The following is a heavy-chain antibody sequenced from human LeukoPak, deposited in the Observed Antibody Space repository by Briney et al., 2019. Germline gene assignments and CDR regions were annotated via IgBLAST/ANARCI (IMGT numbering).Heavy chain of an antibody. Sequence: GRSLRLSCTASGFSFDDYAMHWVRQAPGKGLEWVSGISWNSGNIGYADSVKGRFTISGDNAKNSLYLQMDSLRTEDTALYYCAVTRRGYYDSSGFYRFDYWGQGTLVTVSS. CDR1: GFSFDDYA. D-gene: IGHD3-22*01. CDR2: ISWNSGNI. CDR3: AVTRRGYYDSSGFYRFDY. J-gene: IGHJ4*02. V-gene: IGHV3-9*01.